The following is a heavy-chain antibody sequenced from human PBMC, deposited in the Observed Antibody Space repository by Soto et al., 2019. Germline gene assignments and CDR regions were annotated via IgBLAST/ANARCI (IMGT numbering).Heavy chain of an antibody. Sequence: QVQMVQSGAEVKKPGASVNVSCKTSGYSFITHGISRVRQAPGQGLEWMGWINPYTGNTNYAQSLQGRVTLTTDRSTSTAYMELRRLTSDDTALYYCARSPRISRSGDVWGKGTAVTVSS. D-gene: IGHD4-17*01. CDR3: ARSPRISRSGDV. CDR1: GYSFITHG. V-gene: IGHV1-18*01. J-gene: IGHJ6*04. CDR2: INPYTGNT.